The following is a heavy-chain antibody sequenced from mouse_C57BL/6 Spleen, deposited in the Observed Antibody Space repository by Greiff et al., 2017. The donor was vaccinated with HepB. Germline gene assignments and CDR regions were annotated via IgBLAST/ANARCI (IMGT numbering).Heavy chain of an antibody. V-gene: IGHV3-1*01. J-gene: IGHJ3*01. Sequence: EVQLQESGPGMVKPSQSLSLTCTVTGYSITSGYDWHWIRHFPGNKLEWMGYISYSGSTNYNPSLKSRISITHDTSKNHFFLKLNSVTTEDTATYYCARGPLYGSTAWFAYWGQGTLVTVSA. CDR1: GYSITSGYD. D-gene: IGHD1-1*01. CDR3: ARGPLYGSTAWFAY. CDR2: ISYSGST.